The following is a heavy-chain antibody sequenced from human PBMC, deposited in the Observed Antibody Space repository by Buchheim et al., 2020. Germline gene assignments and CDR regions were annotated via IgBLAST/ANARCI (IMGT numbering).Heavy chain of an antibody. Sequence: QVQLVQSGAEVTKPGSSVKVSCKASGGTFSSYAISWVRQAPGQGLEWMGWMNPNSSNTGYAQKFQGRVTMTRNTSISTAYMELSSLRSEDTAVYYCARGRITIFGVVIYGMDVWGQGTT. V-gene: IGHV1-8*02. CDR2: MNPNSSNT. D-gene: IGHD3-3*01. CDR1: GGTFSSYA. J-gene: IGHJ6*02. CDR3: ARGRITIFGVVIYGMDV.